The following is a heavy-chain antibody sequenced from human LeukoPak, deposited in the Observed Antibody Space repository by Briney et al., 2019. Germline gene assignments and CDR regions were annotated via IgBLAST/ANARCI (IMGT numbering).Heavy chain of an antibody. CDR3: ARHPDSSGYSWFDP. V-gene: IGHV4-59*08. D-gene: IGHD3-22*01. CDR2: MYNSGST. CDR1: GGSISSYY. Sequence: SETLSLTCTVSGGSISSYYWSWIRQPPGKGLEWIGYMYNSGSTNHNPSLKSRVTISVDTSKNQFSLKLSSVTAADTAVYFCARHPDSSGYSWFDPWGQGTLVTVSS. J-gene: IGHJ5*02.